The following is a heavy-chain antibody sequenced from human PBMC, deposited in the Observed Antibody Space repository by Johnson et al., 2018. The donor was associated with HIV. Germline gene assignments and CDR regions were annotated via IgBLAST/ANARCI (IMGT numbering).Heavy chain of an antibody. CDR3: ARDLAMIVVAYAFDI. CDR2: ISGSGGST. D-gene: IGHD3-22*01. J-gene: IGHJ3*02. Sequence: EVQVVESGGGVVRPGGSLRLSCAASGFTFDDYGMSWVRQAPGKGLEWVSAISGSGGSTYYADSVKGRFTISRDNSKNTLYLQMNSLRAEDTAVYYCARDLAMIVVAYAFDIWGQGTMVTVSS. V-gene: IGHV3-23*04. CDR1: GFTFDDYG.